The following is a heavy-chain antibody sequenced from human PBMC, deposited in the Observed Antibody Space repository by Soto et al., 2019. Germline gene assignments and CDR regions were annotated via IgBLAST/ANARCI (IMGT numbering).Heavy chain of an antibody. J-gene: IGHJ6*02. V-gene: IGHV1-69*12. CDR1: GGTFSSYT. D-gene: IGHD2-2*01. CDR2: IIPIFGTA. Sequence: QGQLVQSGAEVKKPGSSVKVFCKASGGTFSSYTISWVRQAPGQGLEWMGGIIPIFGTANYAQKFQGRVTITAEESTCTAYMELSSLRSEDTAVYFCAGHVPTSGYYYGMDVWGQGNTVNVSS. CDR3: AGHVPTSGYYYGMDV.